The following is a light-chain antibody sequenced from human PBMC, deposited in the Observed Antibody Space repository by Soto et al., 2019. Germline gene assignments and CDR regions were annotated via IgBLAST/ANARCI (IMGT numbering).Light chain of an antibody. Sequence: EVVLTQSPGTLSLSPGERTTLSCRASQSVSSSYLAWYQQKPGQAPRLLIYAASKRATGIPDRISGSGSGTDFTLTISRLEPEDFAVYYCQQYGSSRWTFGQGTKVDIK. CDR3: QQYGSSRWT. J-gene: IGKJ1*01. CDR2: AAS. V-gene: IGKV3-20*01. CDR1: QSVSSSY.